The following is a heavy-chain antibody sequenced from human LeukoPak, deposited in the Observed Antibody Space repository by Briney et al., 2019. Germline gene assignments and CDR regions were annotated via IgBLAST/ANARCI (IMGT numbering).Heavy chain of an antibody. CDR2: ISAYNGNT. CDR3: ARDHIGRGAILGNWFDP. CDR1: GYTSTSYG. D-gene: IGHD3-10*01. V-gene: IGHV1-18*04. Sequence: GASVKVSCKASGYTSTSYGISWVRQAPGQGLEWMGWISAYNGNTNYAQKLQGRVTMTTDTSTSTAYMELRSLRSDDAAVYYCARDHIGRGAILGNWFDPWGQGTLVTVSS. J-gene: IGHJ5*02.